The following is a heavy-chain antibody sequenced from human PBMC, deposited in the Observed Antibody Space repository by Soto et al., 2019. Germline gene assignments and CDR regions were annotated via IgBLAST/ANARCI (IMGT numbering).Heavy chain of an antibody. Sequence: QVQLVESGGGVVQPGRSLRLSCAASGFTFSSYGMHWVRQAPGKGLEWVAVISYDGSNKYYADSVKGRFTISRDNSKNTLYLQMNSLRAEDTALYYCAKAVYSGSYFDYWGHGTPVTVSS. J-gene: IGHJ4*01. CDR3: AKAVYSGSYFDY. CDR2: ISYDGSNK. CDR1: GFTFSSYG. V-gene: IGHV3-30*18. D-gene: IGHD1-26*01.